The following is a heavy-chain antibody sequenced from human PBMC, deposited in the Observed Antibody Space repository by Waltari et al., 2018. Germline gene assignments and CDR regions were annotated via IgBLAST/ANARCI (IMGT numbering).Heavy chain of an antibody. CDR2: NTYDGRTK. J-gene: IGHJ4*02. Sequence: EVQLLESGGGLVQPGGSLRLSCAASGFTFSNHAMRWVRQAPGKGLEWVSVNTYDGRTKYSADSVRDPFTISRDNSRNTLYLEMNSLMAEDTAVYYCARDWRRSLDFFGWLLFALDFWSQGTLVAVSS. CDR1: GFTFSNHA. CDR3: ARDWRRSLDFFGWLLFALDF. D-gene: IGHD3-9*01. V-gene: IGHV3-23*01.